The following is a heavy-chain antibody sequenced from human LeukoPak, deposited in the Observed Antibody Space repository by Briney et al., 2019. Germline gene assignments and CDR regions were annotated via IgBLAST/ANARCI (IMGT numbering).Heavy chain of an antibody. CDR2: INPNSGGT. J-gene: IGHJ5*02. V-gene: IGHV1-2*02. D-gene: IGHD3-10*01. CDR1: GYTFTGYY. CDR3: ARLLNYGSGSYYDNWFDP. Sequence: ASVKVSCKASGYTFTGYYMHWVRQAPGQGLEWMGWINPNSGGTNYAQKFQGRVTMTRDTSISTAYMELSRLRSDDTAVYYCARLLNYGSGSYYDNWFDPWGQGTLVTVSS.